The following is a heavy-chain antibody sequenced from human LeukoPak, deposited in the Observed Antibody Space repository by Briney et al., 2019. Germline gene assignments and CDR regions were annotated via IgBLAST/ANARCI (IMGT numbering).Heavy chain of an antibody. D-gene: IGHD6-6*01. CDR1: GFTFSSYA. V-gene: IGHV3-30-3*01. CDR2: ISYDGSNK. Sequence: PGRSLRLSCAASGFTFSSYAMHWVRQAPGKGLEWVAVISYDGSNKYYADSVKGRFPISRDNSKNTLYLQMNSLRAEDTAVYYCARDPQQLGVKDYWGQGTLVTVSS. CDR3: ARDPQQLGVKDY. J-gene: IGHJ4*02.